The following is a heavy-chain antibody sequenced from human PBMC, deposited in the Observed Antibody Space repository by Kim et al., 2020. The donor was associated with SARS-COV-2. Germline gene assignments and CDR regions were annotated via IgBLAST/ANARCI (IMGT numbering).Heavy chain of an antibody. Sequence: SETLSLTCTVSGGSISSSSYYWGWIRQPPGKGLEWIGSIYYSGSTYYNPSLKSRVTISVDTSKNQYSLKLSSVTAADTAVYYCARHTMRPGIAAAEDYWGQGTLVTVSS. J-gene: IGHJ4*02. CDR3: ARHTMRPGIAAAEDY. V-gene: IGHV4-39*01. D-gene: IGHD6-13*01. CDR2: IYYSGST. CDR1: GGSISSSSYY.